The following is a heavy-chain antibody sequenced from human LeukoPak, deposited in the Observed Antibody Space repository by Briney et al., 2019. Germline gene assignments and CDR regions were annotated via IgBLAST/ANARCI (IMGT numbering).Heavy chain of an antibody. Sequence: SETLSLTCAVSGGSISTYYWSWIRQPPGKGLEWIGSIYYSGSTYYNPSLKSRVTISVDTSKNQFSLKLSSVTAADTAVYYCARHERVATMFNHAFDIWGQGTMVTVSS. CDR2: IYYSGST. J-gene: IGHJ3*02. CDR3: ARHERVATMFNHAFDI. D-gene: IGHD5-12*01. CDR1: GGSISTYY. V-gene: IGHV4-39*01.